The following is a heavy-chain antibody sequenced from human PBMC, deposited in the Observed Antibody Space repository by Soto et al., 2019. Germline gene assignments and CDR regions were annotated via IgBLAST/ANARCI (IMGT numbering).Heavy chain of an antibody. D-gene: IGHD3-22*01. CDR2: IYPGDSDT. V-gene: IGHV5-51*01. Sequence: GESLKISCKGSGYSFTSYWIGWVRQMPGKGLEWMGIIYPGDSDTRYSPSFQGQVTISADKSISTAYLQWSSLKASDTAMYYCARRGTGYYYDSSGYYSDAFEIWGQGTMVTVSS. CDR1: GYSFTSYW. J-gene: IGHJ3*02. CDR3: ARRGTGYYYDSSGYYSDAFEI.